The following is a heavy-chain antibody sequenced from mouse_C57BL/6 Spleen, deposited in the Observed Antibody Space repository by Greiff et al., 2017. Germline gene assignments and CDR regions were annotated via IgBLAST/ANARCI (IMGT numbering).Heavy chain of an antibody. CDR2: IYPGSGST. V-gene: IGHV1-55*01. CDR3: ARGEGYDYDGYYAMDY. D-gene: IGHD2-4*01. Sequence: QVQLQQLGAELVKPGASVKMSCKASGYTFTSYWITWVKQRPGQGLEWIGDIYPGSGSTNYNEKFKSKATLTVDTSSSTAYMPLSSLTSEDSAVYYCARGEGYDYDGYYAMDYWGQGTSVTVSS. J-gene: IGHJ4*01. CDR1: GYTFTSYW.